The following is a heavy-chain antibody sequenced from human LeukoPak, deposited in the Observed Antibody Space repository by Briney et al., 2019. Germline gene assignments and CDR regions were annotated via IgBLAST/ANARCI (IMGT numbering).Heavy chain of an antibody. CDR3: AVYSGYEHRAFDY. Sequence: SETLSLTCTVSGGSISSGGYYWSWIRQHPGKGLEWIGYIYYSGSTYYNPSLKSRVTISVDTSKNQFSLKLSSVTAADTAVYYCAVYSGYEHRAFDYWGQGTLVTVSS. V-gene: IGHV4-31*03. CDR2: IYYSGST. D-gene: IGHD5-12*01. J-gene: IGHJ4*02. CDR1: GGSISSGGYY.